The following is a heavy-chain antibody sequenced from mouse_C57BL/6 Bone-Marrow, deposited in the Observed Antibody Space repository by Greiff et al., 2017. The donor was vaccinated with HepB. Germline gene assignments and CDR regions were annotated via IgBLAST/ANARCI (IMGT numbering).Heavy chain of an antibody. CDR2: SRNKANDYTT. Sequence: EVKVVESGGGLVQSGRSLRLSCATSGFTFSDFYMEWVRQAPGKGLEWIAASRNKANDYTTEYSASVKGRFIVSRDTSQSILYLQMNALRAEDTAIYYCARDRGGAMDYWGQGTSVTVSS. D-gene: IGHD1-1*02. CDR3: ARDRGGAMDY. J-gene: IGHJ4*01. V-gene: IGHV7-1*01. CDR1: GFTFSDFY.